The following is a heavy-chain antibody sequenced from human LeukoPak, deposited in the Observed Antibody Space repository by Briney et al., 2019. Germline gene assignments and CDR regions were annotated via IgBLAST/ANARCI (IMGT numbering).Heavy chain of an antibody. CDR3: ARLTRDGYNPYYFDY. V-gene: IGHV3-53*01. D-gene: IGHD5-24*01. CDR2: IYSGGST. CDR1: GFTFSDSW. Sequence: GGSLRLSCAASGFTFSDSWMSWVRQAPGKGLEWVSVIYSGGSTYCADSVKGRFTISRDNSKNTLYLQMNSLRAEDTAVYYCARLTRDGYNPYYFDYWGQGTLVTVSS. J-gene: IGHJ4*02.